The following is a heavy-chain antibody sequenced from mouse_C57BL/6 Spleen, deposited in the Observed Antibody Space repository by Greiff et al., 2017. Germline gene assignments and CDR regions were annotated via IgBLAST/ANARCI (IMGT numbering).Heavy chain of an antibody. CDR3: ARDGSIRYFDV. CDR1: GYTFTDYY. D-gene: IGHD1-1*01. CDR2: INPNNGGT. V-gene: IGHV1-26*01. J-gene: IGHJ1*03. Sequence: EVQLQQSGPELVKPGASVKISCKASGYTFTDYYMNWVKQSHGKSLEWIGDINPNNGGTSYNQKFKGKATLTVDKSSSTAYMELRSLTSEDSAVYYCARDGSIRYFDVWGTGTTVTVSS.